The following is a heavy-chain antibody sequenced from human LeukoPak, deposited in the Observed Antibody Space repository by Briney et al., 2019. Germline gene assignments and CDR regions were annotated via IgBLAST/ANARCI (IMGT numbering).Heavy chain of an antibody. Sequence: PGGSLRLSCAASGFTFSSYEMNWVRQAPGKGLEWASYISSSGNIIYYADSVKGRFTISRDNAKNSLYLQMNSLRAEDTAVYYCARGYSSVMTWGQGTLVTVSS. CDR3: ARGYSSVMT. CDR1: GFTFSSYE. J-gene: IGHJ5*02. CDR2: ISSSGNII. D-gene: IGHD6-19*01. V-gene: IGHV3-48*03.